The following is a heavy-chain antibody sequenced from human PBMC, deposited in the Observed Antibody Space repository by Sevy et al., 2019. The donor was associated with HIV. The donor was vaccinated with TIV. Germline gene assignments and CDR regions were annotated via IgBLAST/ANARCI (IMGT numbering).Heavy chain of an antibody. CDR2: IYSGGST. J-gene: IGHJ3*02. CDR1: GFTVSSNY. CDR3: ARDFYNPYYYDSSGYWGDAFDI. Sequence: GGSLRLSCAASGFTVSSNYMSWVRQAPGKGLEGVSVIYSGGSTYYADSVKGRFTISRDNSKNTLYLQMNSLRAEDTAVYYCARDFYNPYYYDSSGYWGDAFDIWGQGTMVTVSS. V-gene: IGHV3-66*02. D-gene: IGHD3-22*01.